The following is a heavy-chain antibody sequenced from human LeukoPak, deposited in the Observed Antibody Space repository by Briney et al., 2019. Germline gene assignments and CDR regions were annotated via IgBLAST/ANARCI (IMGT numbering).Heavy chain of an antibody. V-gene: IGHV4-59*12. CDR1: GGSIGYYY. CDR3: ARGLLPSGAWFDP. Sequence: PSETLSLTCTVSGGSIGYYYWSWIRQPPGKGLEWIGNFYYSGSPNYNPSLKSRVTISVDTSKNQFSLKLSSVTAADTAVYYCARGLLPSGAWFDPWGQGTLVTVSS. J-gene: IGHJ5*02. D-gene: IGHD2/OR15-2a*01. CDR2: FYYSGSP.